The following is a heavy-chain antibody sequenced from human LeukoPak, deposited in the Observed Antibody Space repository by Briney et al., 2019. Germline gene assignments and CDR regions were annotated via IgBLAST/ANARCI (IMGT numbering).Heavy chain of an antibody. V-gene: IGHV4-59*11. CDR2: IYYSGST. J-gene: IGHJ4*02. CDR1: GGSIGSHY. D-gene: IGHD2-8*01. Sequence: SETLSLTCTVSGGSIGSHYWSWIRQPPGKGLEWIGYIYYSGSTNYNPSLKSRVTISVDTSKNQFSLKLSSVTAADTAAHYCAREGCTNGVCPFDYWGQGTLVTVSS. CDR3: AREGCTNGVCPFDY.